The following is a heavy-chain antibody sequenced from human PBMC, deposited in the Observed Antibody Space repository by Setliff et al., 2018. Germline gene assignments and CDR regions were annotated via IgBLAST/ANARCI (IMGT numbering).Heavy chain of an antibody. CDR2: MNPNSGNT. V-gene: IGHV1-8*02. CDR3: ARDRRNYYDSSGYRAFDI. J-gene: IGHJ3*02. D-gene: IGHD3-22*01. CDR1: GYTFTSYD. Sequence: ASVKVSCKASGYTFTSYDINWVRQATGQGLEWMGWMNPNSGNTGYAQKFQGRVTMTRNTSISTAYMELSSLRSEDTAVYYCARDRRNYYDSSGYRAFDIWGQGTMVTVSS.